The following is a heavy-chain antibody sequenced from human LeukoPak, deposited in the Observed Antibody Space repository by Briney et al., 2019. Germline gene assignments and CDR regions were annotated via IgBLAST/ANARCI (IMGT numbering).Heavy chain of an antibody. J-gene: IGHJ4*02. CDR1: GGPFSGYY. V-gene: IGHV4-34*01. Sequence: SETLSLTCAVYGGPFSGYYWSWIRQPPGKGLEWIGEINHSGSTNYNPSLKSRVTISVDTSKNQFSLKLSSVTAADTAVYYCASAPSTADCSSTSCSQTTEKFDYWGQGTLVTVSS. D-gene: IGHD2-2*01. CDR3: ASAPSTADCSSTSCSQTTEKFDY. CDR2: INHSGST.